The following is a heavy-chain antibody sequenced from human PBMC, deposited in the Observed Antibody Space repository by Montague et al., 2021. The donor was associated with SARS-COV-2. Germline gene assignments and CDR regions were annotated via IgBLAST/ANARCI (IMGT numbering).Heavy chain of an antibody. J-gene: IGHJ6*02. CDR2: IKQDGSEK. V-gene: IGHV3-7*01. D-gene: IGHD1-1*01. CDR1: GFTFSSYW. CDR3: ARVQRTTGTTRLGTYYYYYYGMDV. Sequence: SLRLSCAASGFTFSSYWMSWVRQAPGKGLEWVANIKQDGSEKYYVDSVKGRFTLSRDNAKNSLYLQMSSLRAEDTAVYYCARVQRTTGTTRLGTYYYYYYGMDVWGQGTTVTVSS.